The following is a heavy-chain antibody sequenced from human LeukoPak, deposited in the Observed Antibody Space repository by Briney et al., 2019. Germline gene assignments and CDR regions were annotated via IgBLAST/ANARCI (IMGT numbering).Heavy chain of an antibody. Sequence: GGSLRLSCAASRFTFSSYGMSWVRQAPGKGLEWVSAIGGSGGGTYYADSVKGRFTISRDNSKNTLYLQINRLRAEDTAVYYCAKDPASNTMIVHDYWGQGTLVTVSS. CDR1: RFTFSSYG. D-gene: IGHD3-22*01. J-gene: IGHJ4*02. V-gene: IGHV3-23*01. CDR3: AKDPASNTMIVHDY. CDR2: IGGSGGGT.